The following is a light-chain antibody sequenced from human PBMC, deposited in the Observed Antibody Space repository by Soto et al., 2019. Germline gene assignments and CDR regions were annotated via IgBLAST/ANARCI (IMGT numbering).Light chain of an antibody. J-gene: IGKJ5*01. CDR2: DAS. CDR1: QDIRTY. CDR3: PQYENLPV. V-gene: IGKV1-33*01. Sequence: DIRMTQSPSSLSASVGDTVTGSCQASQDIRTYVNWYQQKPGKAPKVLIYDASILETGVSSRFTGSGSGTHFTFTINNVQPDDVGIYYCPQYENLPVFGHGTRLQIE.